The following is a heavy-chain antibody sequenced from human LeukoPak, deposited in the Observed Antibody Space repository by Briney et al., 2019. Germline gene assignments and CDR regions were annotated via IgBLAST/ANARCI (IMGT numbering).Heavy chain of an antibody. J-gene: IGHJ4*02. CDR2: IGSNGDST. V-gene: IGHV3-64*01. CDR1: GFTFSSYP. D-gene: IGHD1-1*01. CDR3: ARGTTRGSDY. Sequence: PGGSLRLSCATSGFTFSSYPMYWVRQAPGKGLEYVLGIGSNGDSTYYANSVKGRFTISRDNSKNTLYLQMGSLRPEDMAVYYCARGTTRGSDYWGQGTLVTVSS.